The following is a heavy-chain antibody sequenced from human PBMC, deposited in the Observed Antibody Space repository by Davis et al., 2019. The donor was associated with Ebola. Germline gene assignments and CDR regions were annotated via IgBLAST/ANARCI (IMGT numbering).Heavy chain of an antibody. Sequence: GESLKISCAASGFTFSSYSVNWVRQVPGKGLEWISYISTSGTTIYYADSVRGRFTISRDNAKNSLYLQMNSLRDEDTAVYYCARDFTMVRGVPDYWGQGTLVTVSS. J-gene: IGHJ4*02. V-gene: IGHV3-48*02. CDR2: ISTSGTTI. CDR1: GFTFSSYS. CDR3: ARDFTMVRGVPDY. D-gene: IGHD3-10*01.